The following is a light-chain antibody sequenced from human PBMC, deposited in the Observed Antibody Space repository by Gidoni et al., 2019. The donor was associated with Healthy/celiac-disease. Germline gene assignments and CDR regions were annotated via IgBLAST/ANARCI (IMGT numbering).Light chain of an antibody. CDR3: CSYAGSSTPVV. CDR1: SSDVGSYNL. J-gene: IGLJ2*01. CDR2: EGS. V-gene: IGLV2-23*01. Sequence: QSALTPPASASGSPGQSITISCTGTSSDVGSYNLVSWYQQHPGKAPKLMIYEGSKRPSGVANRFSGSKSGNTASLTISGLQAEDEADYYCCSYAGSSTPVVFGGGTKLTVL.